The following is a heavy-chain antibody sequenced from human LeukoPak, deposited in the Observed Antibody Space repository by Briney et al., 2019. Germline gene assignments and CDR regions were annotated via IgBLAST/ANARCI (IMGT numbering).Heavy chain of an antibody. CDR1: GYSFTSYW. CDR3: ARGDFYDRSCYFDH. CDR2: IYPGDSDT. V-gene: IGHV5-51*01. J-gene: IGHJ4*02. Sequence: GESLKISCKGSGYSFTSYWIGWVRQMAGKGPEWWGIIYPGDSDTRYSPSFQGQVTISADKSISIAYLQWSSLKASDTAMYYCARGDFYDRSCYFDHWGQGVLVTVSS. D-gene: IGHD3-22*01.